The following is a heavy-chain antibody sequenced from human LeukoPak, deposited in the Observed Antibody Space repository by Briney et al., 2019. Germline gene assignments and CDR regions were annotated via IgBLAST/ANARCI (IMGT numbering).Heavy chain of an antibody. CDR2: INPNSGGT. J-gene: IGHJ6*02. CDR3: ARGPIVVVPAAIYGMDV. D-gene: IGHD2-2*01. V-gene: IGHV1-2*02. Sequence: ASVKVSCKASGYTFTGYYMHWVRQAPGQGLEWMGWINPNSGGTNYAQKFQGRVTMTRDPSISTAYMELSRLRSDDTAVYYCARGPIVVVPAAIYGMDVWGQGTTVTVSS. CDR1: GYTFTGYY.